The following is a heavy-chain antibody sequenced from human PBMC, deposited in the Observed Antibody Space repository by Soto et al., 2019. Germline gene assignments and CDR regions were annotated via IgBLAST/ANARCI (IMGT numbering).Heavy chain of an antibody. D-gene: IGHD2-15*01. J-gene: IGHJ4*02. CDR3: ARGRYCSGGSCSLDY. CDR2: IYHSGST. CDR1: GGSISSGGYS. Sequence: PSETLSLTCTVSGGSISSGGYSWSWIRQPPGKGLEWIGYIYHSGSTYYNPSLKSRVTISVDRSKNQFSLKLSSVTAADTAVYYCARGRYCSGGSCSLDYWGQGTLVTV. V-gene: IGHV4-30-2*01.